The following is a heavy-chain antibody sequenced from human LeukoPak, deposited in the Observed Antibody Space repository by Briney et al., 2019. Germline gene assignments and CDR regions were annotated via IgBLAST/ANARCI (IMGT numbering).Heavy chain of an antibody. CDR2: MYYSGST. Sequence: SETLSLTCTVSGGSMSRSYWSWIRQPPGKGLEWIVYMYYSGSTKYNPSLKSRVTISVDTSKNQFSLKLSSVTAADTAVYYCARSSTGSYFDYWGQGTLVTVSS. V-gene: IGHV4-59*01. D-gene: IGHD3-3*02. CDR3: ARSSTGSYFDY. CDR1: GGSMSRSY. J-gene: IGHJ4*02.